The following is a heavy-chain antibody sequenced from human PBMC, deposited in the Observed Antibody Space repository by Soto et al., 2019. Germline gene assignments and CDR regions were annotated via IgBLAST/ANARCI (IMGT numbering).Heavy chain of an antibody. V-gene: IGHV1-18*01. Sequence: ASVKVSCKASGYTFTSYGISWVRQAPGQGLEWMGRISAYNGNTNYAQKLQGRVTMTTDTSTSTAYMELRSLRSDDTAVHYCARRYCSSTSCYLSNWFDPWGQGTLVTVSS. CDR2: ISAYNGNT. D-gene: IGHD2-2*01. CDR1: GYTFTSYG. CDR3: ARRYCSSTSCYLSNWFDP. J-gene: IGHJ5*02.